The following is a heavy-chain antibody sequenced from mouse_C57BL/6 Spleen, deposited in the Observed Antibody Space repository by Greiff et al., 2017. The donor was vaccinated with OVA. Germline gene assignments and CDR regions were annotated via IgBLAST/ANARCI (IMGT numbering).Heavy chain of an antibody. J-gene: IGHJ1*03. CDR1: GYAFSSSW. D-gene: IGHD3-1*01. CDR2: IYPGDGDT. CDR3: ARSGPRDWYFDV. V-gene: IGHV1-82*01. Sequence: QVQLKQSGPELVKPGASVKISCKASGYAFSSSWMNWVKQRPGTGLEWIGRIYPGDGDTNYNGKFKGKATLTADKSSSTAYMQLSSLTSEDSAVYFCARSGPRDWYFDVWGTGTTVTVSS.